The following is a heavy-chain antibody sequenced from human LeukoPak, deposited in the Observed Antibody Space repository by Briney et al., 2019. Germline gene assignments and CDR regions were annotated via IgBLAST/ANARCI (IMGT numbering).Heavy chain of an antibody. CDR3: ARDLLTGFDY. CDR1: GFTFSSYA. CDR2: IIGSGDRT. D-gene: IGHD1-20*01. V-gene: IGHV3-23*01. Sequence: PGGSLRLSCAASGFTFSSYAMSWVRQAPGKGLEWVSAIIGSGDRTYYADSVKGRFTISRDNSKNTLYLQMNSLGAEDTAVYYCARDLLTGFDYWGQGTLVTVSS. J-gene: IGHJ4*02.